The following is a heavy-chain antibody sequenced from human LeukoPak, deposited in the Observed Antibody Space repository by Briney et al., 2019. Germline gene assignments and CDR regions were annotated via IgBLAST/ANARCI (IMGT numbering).Heavy chain of an antibody. D-gene: IGHD3-10*01. J-gene: IGHJ4*02. CDR1: GFTFSDYY. CDR3: ARELWFGELLGSFDY. Sequence: SGGSLRLSCAASGFTFSDYYMSWIRQAPGKGLEWVSYISSSGSTIYYADSVKGRFTISRDNAKNSLYLQMNSLRAEDTAVYYCARELWFGELLGSFDYWGQGTLVTVSS. V-gene: IGHV3-11*01. CDR2: ISSSGSTI.